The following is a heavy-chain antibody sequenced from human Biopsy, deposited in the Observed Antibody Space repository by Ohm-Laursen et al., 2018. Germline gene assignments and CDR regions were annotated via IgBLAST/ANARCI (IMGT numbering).Heavy chain of an antibody. J-gene: IGHJ4*02. Sequence: TLSCTATVFSDTISNNYWIRLRQCTGKGLEWIGNINYTGSTNYNASVKSRVTISVDTSKNQFSLKLNSVTAADTAVYFCARDSRGGHLNATLITGKSLNSWGQGILVTVSS. CDR2: INYTGST. CDR1: SDTISNNY. CDR3: ARDSRGGHLNATLITGKSLNS. V-gene: IGHV4-59*01. D-gene: IGHD3-16*01.